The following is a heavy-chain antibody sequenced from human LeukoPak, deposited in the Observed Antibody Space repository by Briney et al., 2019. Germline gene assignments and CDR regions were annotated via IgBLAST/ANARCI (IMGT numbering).Heavy chain of an antibody. V-gene: IGHV3-48*01. CDR1: GFTFSSYS. J-gene: IGHJ3*02. Sequence: GGSLRLSCAASGFTFSSYSMNWVRQAPGEGLEWVSYISSLSGTIYYADSVKGRFTISRDNAKNSLYLQMNSLRAEDTAVYYCAREGIAVAGTTGYDPDAFDIWGQGTMVTVSS. CDR2: ISSLSGTI. CDR3: AREGIAVAGTTGYDPDAFDI. D-gene: IGHD6-19*01.